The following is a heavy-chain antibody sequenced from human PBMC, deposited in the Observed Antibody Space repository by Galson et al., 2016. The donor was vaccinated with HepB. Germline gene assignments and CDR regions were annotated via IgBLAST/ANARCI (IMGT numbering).Heavy chain of an antibody. CDR1: GFTFTSNW. CDR2: INRDGDEK. CDR3: ARGTGMDG. V-gene: IGHV3-7*01. J-gene: IGHJ6*02. Sequence: SLRLSCAAPGFTFTSNWMNWVRQAPGKGLEWVASINRDGDEKYYVDFVKGRFTISRDNAKNSLYLQMNSLRVEDTAVYYCARGTGMDGWGQGTTVTVSS.